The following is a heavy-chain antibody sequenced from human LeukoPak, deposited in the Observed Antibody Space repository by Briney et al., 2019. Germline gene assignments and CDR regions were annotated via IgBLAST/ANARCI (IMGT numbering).Heavy chain of an antibody. J-gene: IGHJ4*02. Sequence: SETLSLTCTVSGGSIGSYYWSWIRQPPGKGLEWSGVINHNGSTNYNPSLKSRVTISVDTSKNQFYLQLSSVTAADTAVYYCARGRIANSFDYWGQGTLVTVSS. V-gene: IGHV4-34*01. CDR3: ARGRIANSFDY. CDR1: GGSIGSYY. D-gene: IGHD6-13*01. CDR2: INHNGST.